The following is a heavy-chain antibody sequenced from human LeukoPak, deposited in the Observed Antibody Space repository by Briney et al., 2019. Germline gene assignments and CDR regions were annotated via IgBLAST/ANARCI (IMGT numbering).Heavy chain of an antibody. CDR2: ISGSGGNT. D-gene: IGHD3-22*01. CDR3: AKRGVVIRVILVGFHKEAYYFDS. V-gene: IGHV3-23*01. Sequence: ETLSLTCAVYGGPFRGFFWSWVRQAPGKGLEWVSGISGSGGNTYYADSVKGRFTISRDNSKNTLYLQMNSLRAEDTAVYFCAKRGVVIRVILVGFHKEAYYFDSWGQGALVTVSS. J-gene: IGHJ4*02. CDR1: GGPFRGFF.